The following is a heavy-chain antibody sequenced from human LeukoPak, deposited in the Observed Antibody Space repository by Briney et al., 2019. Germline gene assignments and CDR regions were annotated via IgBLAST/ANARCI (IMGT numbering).Heavy chain of an antibody. CDR1: GFTFSSYW. V-gene: IGHV3-74*01. CDR2: INTDGSST. D-gene: IGHD2-2*01. Sequence: GGSLRLSCAASGFTFSSYWMHWVRQAPGKGLVWVSRINTDGSSTSYADSVKGRFTISRDNAKNSLYLQLNSQRADGTAVYYCARDGGYCSTTSCYVNFDYWGPGTLVAVSS. J-gene: IGHJ4*02. CDR3: ARDGGYCSTTSCYVNFDY.